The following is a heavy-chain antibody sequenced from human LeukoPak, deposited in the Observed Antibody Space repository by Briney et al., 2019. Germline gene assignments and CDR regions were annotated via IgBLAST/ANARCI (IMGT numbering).Heavy chain of an antibody. Sequence: SETLSLTCTVSGGSTSSYFWSWIRQPPGKGLEWIGYIYYTWSTNYNPSLKSRVTISVDTSKNQFSLKLSSVTAADTAVYYCARGRVLYSNYRNWFDPWGQGTLVTVSS. CDR2: IYYTWST. CDR1: GGSTSSYF. D-gene: IGHD4-11*01. J-gene: IGHJ5*02. V-gene: IGHV4-59*01. CDR3: ARGRVLYSNYRNWFDP.